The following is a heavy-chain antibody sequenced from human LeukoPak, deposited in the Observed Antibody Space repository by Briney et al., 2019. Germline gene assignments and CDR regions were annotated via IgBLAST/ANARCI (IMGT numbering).Heavy chain of an antibody. CDR1: GYTFTSYG. V-gene: IGHV1-18*01. Sequence: GASVKVSCKASGYTFTSYGISWVRQAPGQGLEWMGWISTFNGNTNYQEKFQGRVTMNTNTSTRTGYMELRSLRSDDTAVYYCARSAGGGNWYQTFDYWGQGTLVTVSS. CDR3: ARSAGGGNWYQTFDY. J-gene: IGHJ4*02. CDR2: ISTFNGNT. D-gene: IGHD6-13*01.